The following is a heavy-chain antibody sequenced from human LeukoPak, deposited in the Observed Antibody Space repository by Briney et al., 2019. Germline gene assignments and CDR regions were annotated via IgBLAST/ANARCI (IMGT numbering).Heavy chain of an antibody. J-gene: IGHJ4*02. D-gene: IGHD3-3*01. CDR3: ARENWAPYD. CDR2: IKQDGSER. V-gene: IGHV3-7*01. CDR1: GFTFSNYE. Sequence: GGSLRLSCAASGFTFSNYEMNWVRQAPGKGLEWVANIKQDGSERNYVDTVKGRFIISRDNAKNLLYLQMNSLRAEDTAVYYCARENWAPYDWGQGNLVTVSS.